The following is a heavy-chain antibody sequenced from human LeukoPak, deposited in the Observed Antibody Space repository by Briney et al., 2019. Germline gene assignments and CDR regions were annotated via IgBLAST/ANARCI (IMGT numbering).Heavy chain of an antibody. D-gene: IGHD3-3*01. CDR1: GYSFTSYW. Sequence: PGESLKISCKGSGYSFTSYWIGWVRQMPGKGLERMGIIYPGDSDTRYSPSFQGQVTTSADKSISTAYLQWSSLKASDTAMYYCARPRLRFLEWLSIDYWGQGTLVTVSS. CDR3: ARPRLRFLEWLSIDY. V-gene: IGHV5-51*01. CDR2: IYPGDSDT. J-gene: IGHJ4*02.